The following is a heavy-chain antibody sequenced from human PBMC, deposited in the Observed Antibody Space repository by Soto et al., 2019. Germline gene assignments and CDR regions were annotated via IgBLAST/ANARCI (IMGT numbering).Heavy chain of an antibody. CDR1: GFSLSTSRVG. CDR3: AHGDYGGNSFNWFDP. V-gene: IGHV2-5*02. D-gene: IGHD4-17*01. J-gene: IGHJ5*02. Sequence: QITLKESGPPLVKPTQTLTLTCTFSGFSLSTSRVGVGWIRQPPGKALEWLALIYWDDDKRYRPSLKSRLTITKDTSKHQVVLTMTNMDPVDTATYYCAHGDYGGNSFNWFDPWGQGTLVTVSS. CDR2: IYWDDDK.